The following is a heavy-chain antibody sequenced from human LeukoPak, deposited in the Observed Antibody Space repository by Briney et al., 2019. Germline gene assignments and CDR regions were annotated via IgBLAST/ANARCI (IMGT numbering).Heavy chain of an antibody. D-gene: IGHD5-18*01. CDR2: IYYSGST. J-gene: IGHJ4*02. V-gene: IGHV4-59*01. CDR1: GGSISSYY. CDR3: ASLDTAMVTGY. Sequence: PSETLSLTCTVSGGSISSYYWSWIRQPPGKGLEWIGYIYYSGSTNYNPSLKSRVTISVDTSKNQFSLKLSSVTAADTAVYYCASLDTAMVTGYWGQGTLVTVSS.